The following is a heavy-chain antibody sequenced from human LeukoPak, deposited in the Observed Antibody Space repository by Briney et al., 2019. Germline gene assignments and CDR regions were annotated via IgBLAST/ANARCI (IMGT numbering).Heavy chain of an antibody. CDR1: GGSISSYY. J-gene: IGHJ4*02. CDR2: IYTSGST. V-gene: IGHV4-4*07. CDR3: ARGVYQLLWDSSYFDY. D-gene: IGHD2-2*01. Sequence: SETLSLTCTVSGGSISSYYWSWIRQPAGKGLEWIGRIYTSGSTNYNPSLKSRVTMSVDTSENQFSLKLSSVTAADTAVYYCARGVYQLLWDSSYFDYWGQGTLVTVSS.